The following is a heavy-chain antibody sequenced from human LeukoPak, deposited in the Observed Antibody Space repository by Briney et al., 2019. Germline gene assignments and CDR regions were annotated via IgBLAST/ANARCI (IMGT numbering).Heavy chain of an antibody. V-gene: IGHV3-21*01. Sequence: GGSLRLSCAASGFTFSSYSMNWVRQAPGKGLEWASPISSSSSYIYYADSVKGRFTISRDNAKNSLYLQMNSLRAEDTAVYYCARMHCSGGSCYSVWYYFDYWGQGTLVTVSS. CDR3: ARMHCSGGSCYSVWYYFDY. J-gene: IGHJ4*02. CDR1: GFTFSSYS. D-gene: IGHD2-15*01. CDR2: ISSSSSYI.